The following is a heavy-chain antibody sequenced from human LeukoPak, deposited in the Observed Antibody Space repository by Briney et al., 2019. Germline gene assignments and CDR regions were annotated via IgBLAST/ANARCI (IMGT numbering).Heavy chain of an antibody. Sequence: GGSLRLSCAASGFPFSVYWMTWVRQAPGKGLEWVADISHDGTEFYADSVKGRVTISRDNAETSLDLQMNSLRADDTAVYYCARDKTTAHVFDVWGQGAMVTVSS. D-gene: IGHD1-14*01. CDR3: ARDKTTAHVFDV. CDR2: ISHDGTE. J-gene: IGHJ3*01. CDR1: GFPFSVYW. V-gene: IGHV3-7*01.